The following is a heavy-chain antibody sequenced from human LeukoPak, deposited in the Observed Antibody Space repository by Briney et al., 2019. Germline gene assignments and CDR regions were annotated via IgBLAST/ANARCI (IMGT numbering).Heavy chain of an antibody. CDR3: ARAYYYDSSGYPPYY. CDR1: GFTFDDYG. CDR2: INWNGGST. V-gene: IGHV3-20*04. D-gene: IGHD3-22*01. J-gene: IGHJ4*02. Sequence: GGSLRLSCAASGFTFDDYGMSWVRQAPGKGLEWVSGINWNGGSTGYADSVKGRFTISRDNAKNSLYQQMNSLRAEDTALYYCARAYYYDSSGYPPYYWGQGTLVTVSS.